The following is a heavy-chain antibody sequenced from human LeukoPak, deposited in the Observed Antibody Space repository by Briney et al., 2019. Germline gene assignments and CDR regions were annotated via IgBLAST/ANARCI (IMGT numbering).Heavy chain of an antibody. J-gene: IGHJ4*02. Sequence: ASVKVSCKASGYTFTGYYMHWVRQAPGQGLEWRGWINPNSGGTNYAQKFEGRVTITRDTSISTAYMELSRLRSDDTAVYYCAVFSSSWYNLDYWGQGTLVTVSS. D-gene: IGHD6-13*01. V-gene: IGHV1-2*02. CDR1: GYTFTGYY. CDR3: AVFSSSWYNLDY. CDR2: INPNSGGT.